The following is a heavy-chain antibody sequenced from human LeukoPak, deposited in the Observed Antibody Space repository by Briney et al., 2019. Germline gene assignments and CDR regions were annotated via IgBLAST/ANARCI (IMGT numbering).Heavy chain of an antibody. CDR3: AREDDYVWGSYRYPPFDY. CDR1: GYSINRVFY. V-gene: IGHV4-38-2*02. J-gene: IGHJ4*02. D-gene: IGHD3-16*02. CDR2: IYHSGST. Sequence: SETLSLTCTVSGYSINRVFYLGSIRQPPGKGLEWIGSIYHSGSTYYNPSLTSRVTISVDTSKNQFSLKLSSVTAADTAVYYCAREDDYVWGSYRYPPFDYWGQGTLVTVSS.